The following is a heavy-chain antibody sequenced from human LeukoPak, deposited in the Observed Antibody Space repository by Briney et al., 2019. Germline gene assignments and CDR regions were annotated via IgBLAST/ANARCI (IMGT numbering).Heavy chain of an antibody. V-gene: IGHV4-34*01. CDR3: ARGVDYYYDSSGYYKPQFDY. CDR2: INHSGST. D-gene: IGHD3-22*01. CDR1: GGSFSGYY. Sequence: SSETLSLTCAVYGGSFSGYYWSWIRQPPGKGLEWIGEINHSGSTNYNPSLKSRVTISVDTSKNQFSLKLSSVTAADTAVYYCARGVDYYYDSSGYYKPQFDYWGQGTLVTVSS. J-gene: IGHJ4*02.